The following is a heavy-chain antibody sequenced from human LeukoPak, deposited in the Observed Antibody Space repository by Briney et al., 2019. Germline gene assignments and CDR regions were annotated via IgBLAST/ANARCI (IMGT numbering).Heavy chain of an antibody. CDR1: GFTFSSYG. V-gene: IGHV3-33*01. D-gene: IGHD6-13*01. Sequence: PGGSLRLSCAASGFTFSSYGMNWVRQAPGKGLEWVAAIWYDGSNKYYGDSVKGRFTISRDNSKNTVSLQVNSLRVEDTAVYYCARLGSSWSFDYWGQGTLVTVSS. J-gene: IGHJ4*02. CDR2: IWYDGSNK. CDR3: ARLGSSWSFDY.